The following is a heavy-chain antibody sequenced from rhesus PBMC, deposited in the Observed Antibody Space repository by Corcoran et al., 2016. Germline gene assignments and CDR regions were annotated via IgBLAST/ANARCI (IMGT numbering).Heavy chain of an antibody. Sequence: QVTLKESGPALVKPTQTLTLTCTFSGFSLSTSGMGVGWIRQPPGKTLEWLAPIYWEDDKRDSTSLRSRLTISKDTSKNQVVLAMTNMDPVDTATYYGARSLGGWGGSYGLDSWGQGVVVTVSS. D-gene: IGHD3-34*01. J-gene: IGHJ6*01. CDR3: ARSLGGWGGSYGLDS. CDR1: GFSLSTSGMG. CDR2: IYWEDDK. V-gene: IGHV2-1*01.